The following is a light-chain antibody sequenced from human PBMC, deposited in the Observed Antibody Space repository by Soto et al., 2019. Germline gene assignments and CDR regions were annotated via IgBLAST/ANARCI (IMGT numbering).Light chain of an antibody. CDR2: DAS. J-gene: IGKJ1*01. CDR3: QQYNSSPWT. V-gene: IGKV1-5*01. Sequence: DIQMTQSPSTLSASVGDRVSITCRASQSISNWLAWYQQKPGKAPKLLIYDASSLESGVPSRFSGSGSGTEFTLTISSLQPDDFATYYCQQYNSSPWTFGQGTKGETK. CDR1: QSISNW.